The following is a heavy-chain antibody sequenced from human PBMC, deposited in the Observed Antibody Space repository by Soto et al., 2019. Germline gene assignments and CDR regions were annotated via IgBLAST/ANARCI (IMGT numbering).Heavy chain of an antibody. CDR3: ARDKSLTTDFDY. J-gene: IGHJ4*02. V-gene: IGHV4-30-4*01. CDR1: GASISSGDSY. Sequence: SETLSLTCGVSGASISSGDSYWTWIRQPPGKGLEWIGYIHYTGTTYYNPSLKSRVTISVDTSKNQFSLKLSSVTAAYTAVYFCARDKSLTTDFDYWGQGTLVTVSS. CDR2: IHYTGTT. D-gene: IGHD3-22*01.